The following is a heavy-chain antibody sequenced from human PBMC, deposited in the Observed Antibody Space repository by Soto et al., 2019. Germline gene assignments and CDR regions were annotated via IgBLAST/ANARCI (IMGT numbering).Heavy chain of an antibody. CDR2: INPKSGGT. Sequence: ASVKVSCKASGYSFTDYHIHWVRQAPGQGLEWLGRINPKSGGTSTAQKFQGWVTMTTDTSISTTSMELTRLTSDDTAIYYCARGDSTDCSNGVCSFFYNHDMDVWGQGTTVTVSS. D-gene: IGHD2-8*01. J-gene: IGHJ6*02. CDR3: ARGDSTDCSNGVCSFFYNHDMDV. V-gene: IGHV1-2*04. CDR1: GYSFTDYH.